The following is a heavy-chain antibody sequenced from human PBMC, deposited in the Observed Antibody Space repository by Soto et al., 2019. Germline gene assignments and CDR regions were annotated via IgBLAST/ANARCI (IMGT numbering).Heavy chain of an antibody. CDR3: AKSSGGSYRY. D-gene: IGHD1-26*01. CDR2: ISYDGSNK. J-gene: IGHJ4*02. V-gene: IGHV3-30*18. CDR1: GFTFSSYG. Sequence: GGSLRLSCAASGFTFSSYGMHWVRQAPGKGLEWVAVISYDGSNKYYADSVKGRLTISRDNSKNTLYLQMNSLRAEDTAVYYCAKSSGGSYRYWGQGTLVTVSS.